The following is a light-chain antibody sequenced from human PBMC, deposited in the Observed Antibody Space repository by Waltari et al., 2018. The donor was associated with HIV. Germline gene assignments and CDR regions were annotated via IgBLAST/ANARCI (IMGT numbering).Light chain of an antibody. CDR1: QSVSSSF. Sequence: EVVLTQSPGTLSLSPGERATLSCRASQSVSSSFLAWYQHRRGQAPRLLIYGASSRATGIPDRFSGRGSGTDFTLTISRLEPEDFAVYYCQQYGSSPWTFGQGTKVEIK. J-gene: IGKJ1*01. V-gene: IGKV3-20*01. CDR3: QQYGSSPWT. CDR2: GAS.